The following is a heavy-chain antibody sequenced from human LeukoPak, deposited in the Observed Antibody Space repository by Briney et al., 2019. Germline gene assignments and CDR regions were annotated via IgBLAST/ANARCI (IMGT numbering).Heavy chain of an antibody. V-gene: IGHV4-59*01. D-gene: IGHD2-2*01. CDR2: IYYSGST. Sequence: SETLSLTCTVSGVSISSYYWRWIRQPPGKGLEWIGYIYYSGSTNYNPSLKSRVTISVDTSKNQFSLKLSSVTAADTAVYYCARAHCSSTSCYGGGWDYYYYYMDVWGKGTTVTVSS. CDR1: GVSISSYY. CDR3: ARAHCSSTSCYGGGWDYYYYYMDV. J-gene: IGHJ6*03.